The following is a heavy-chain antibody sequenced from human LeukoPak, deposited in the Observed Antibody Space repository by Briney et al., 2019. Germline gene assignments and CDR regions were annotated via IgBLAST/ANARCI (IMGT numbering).Heavy chain of an antibody. CDR3: ARTPAVSDRLLDFDH. V-gene: IGHV1-18*04. D-gene: IGHD6-19*01. CDR1: GYTFTRYG. CDR2: ISANSGNT. Sequence: ASVKVSCKASGYTFTRYGISWVRQAPGQGLEWMAWISANSGNTKYAQMVQGRVTMTPDTSTSKAYMELGSLRSDDTAVYYCARTPAVSDRLLDFDHWGQGTLVTVSS. J-gene: IGHJ4*02.